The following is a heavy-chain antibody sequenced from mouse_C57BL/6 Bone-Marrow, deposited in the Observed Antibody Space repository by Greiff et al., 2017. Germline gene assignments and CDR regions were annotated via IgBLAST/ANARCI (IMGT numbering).Heavy chain of an antibody. Sequence: EVQLVESGGDLVKPGGSLKLSCAASGFTFSSYGMSWVRQTPDKRLEWVATISSGGSYTYYPASVKGRFTSSRDNAKKTLYQQMSRLKSEDTAMYYCARRWLLLRFAYWGQGTLVTVSA. CDR3: ARRWLLLRFAY. V-gene: IGHV5-6*01. CDR2: ISSGGSYT. D-gene: IGHD2-3*01. CDR1: GFTFSSYG. J-gene: IGHJ3*01.